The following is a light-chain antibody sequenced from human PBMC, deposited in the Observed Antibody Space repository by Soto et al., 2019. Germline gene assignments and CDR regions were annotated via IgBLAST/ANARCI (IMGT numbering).Light chain of an antibody. J-gene: IGKJ4*01. V-gene: IGKV1-5*03. CDR1: QTISSW. Sequence: DIQMTQSPSTLSGSVGDRVTITCRASQTISSWLAWYQQKPGKAPKLLIYKASTLKSGVPSRFSGSGSGTEFTLTISSLQPDDFATYYCQQYNSYPTFGGGNKV. CDR2: KAS. CDR3: QQYNSYPT.